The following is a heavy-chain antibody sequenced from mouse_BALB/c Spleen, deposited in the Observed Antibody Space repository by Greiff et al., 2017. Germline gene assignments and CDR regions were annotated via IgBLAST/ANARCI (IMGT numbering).Heavy chain of an antibody. CDR3: TRRGIYYYGIHYFDY. D-gene: IGHD1-1*01. CDR1: GYSFTSYW. J-gene: IGHJ2*01. V-gene: IGHV1-5*01. Sequence: VQLQQSGTVLARPGASVKMSCKASGYSFTSYWMHWVKQRPGQGLEWIGAIYPGNSDTSYNQKFKGKAKLTAVTSASTAYMELSSLTNEDSAVYYCTRRGIYYYGIHYFDYWGQGTTLTVSS. CDR2: IYPGNSDT.